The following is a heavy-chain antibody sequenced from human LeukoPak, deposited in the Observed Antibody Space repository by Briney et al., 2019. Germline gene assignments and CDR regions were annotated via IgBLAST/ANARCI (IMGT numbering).Heavy chain of an antibody. CDR1: GGSISSSSYY. D-gene: IGHD4-11*01. CDR3: ARRKQDYSNYFYYYYMDV. Sequence: PSETLSLTCTVSGGSISSSSYYWGWIRQPPGKGLEWLGSIYYSGSTYYNPSLKSRVTISVDTSKNQFSLKLSSVTAADTAVYYCARRKQDYSNYFYYYYMDVWGKGTTITVSS. V-gene: IGHV4-39*01. CDR2: IYYSGST. J-gene: IGHJ6*03.